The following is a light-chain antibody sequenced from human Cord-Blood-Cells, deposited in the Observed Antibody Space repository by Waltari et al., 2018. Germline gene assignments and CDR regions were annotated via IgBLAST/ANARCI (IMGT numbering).Light chain of an antibody. CDR1: QSISSY. CDR2: AAS. V-gene: IGKV1-39*01. CDR3: QQSDSTPYT. J-gene: IGKJ2*01. Sequence: DIQMTQSPSSLSASVGARVTITCRASQSISSYLNWYQQKPGKAPKLLIYAASSLQSGVPSRFSGSGSGTDFTLTSSSLQPEDFATYDCQQSDSTPYTFGQGTKLEIK.